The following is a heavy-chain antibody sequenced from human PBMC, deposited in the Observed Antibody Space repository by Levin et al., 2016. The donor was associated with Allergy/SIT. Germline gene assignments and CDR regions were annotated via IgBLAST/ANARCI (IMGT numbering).Heavy chain of an antibody. V-gene: IGHV6-1*01. J-gene: IGHJ4*02. CDR3: ARDGGTLIDY. CDR2: TYYRSRWYN. Sequence: WIRQSPSRGLEWLGRTYYRSRWYNHYAVSVKSRITINPDTSKNQFSLQLNSVTPEDTAVYFCARDGGTLIDYWGQGTPVTVSS. D-gene: IGHD2-15*01.